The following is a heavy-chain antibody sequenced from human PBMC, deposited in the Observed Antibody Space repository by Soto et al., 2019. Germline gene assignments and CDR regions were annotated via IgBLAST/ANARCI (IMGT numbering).Heavy chain of an antibody. V-gene: IGHV1-69*13. D-gene: IGHD3-10*01. CDR3: ARPRPYYYGSGSYSGFDY. Sequence: VASVKVSRKASGGTFRSYAFSWVRQAPGQGLEWMGGIIPIFGTANYAQKFQGRVTITADESTSTAYMELSSLRSEDTAVYYCARPRPYYYGSGSYSGFDYWGQGTLVTVSS. CDR1: GGTFRSYA. J-gene: IGHJ4*02. CDR2: IIPIFGTA.